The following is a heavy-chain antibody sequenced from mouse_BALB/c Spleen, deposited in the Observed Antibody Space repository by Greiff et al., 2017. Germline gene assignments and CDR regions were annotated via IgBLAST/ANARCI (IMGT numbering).Heavy chain of an antibody. CDR3: TRGGGRYYFDY. J-gene: IGHJ2*01. V-gene: IGHV1-69*02. D-gene: IGHD1-1*02. CDR2: IYPSDSYT. Sequence: QVQLQQPGAELVRPGASVELSCKASGYTFTSYWINWVKQRPGQGLEWIGNIYPSDSYTNYNQKFKDKATLTVDKSSSTAYMQLSSPTSEDSAVYYCTRGGGRYYFDYWGQGTTLTVSS. CDR1: GYTFTSYW.